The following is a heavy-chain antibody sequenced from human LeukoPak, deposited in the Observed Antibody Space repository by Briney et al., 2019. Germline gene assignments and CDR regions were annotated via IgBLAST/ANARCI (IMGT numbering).Heavy chain of an antibody. CDR1: GYTFTGYY. D-gene: IGHD2-2*01. CDR2: INPNSGGT. V-gene: IGHV1-2*02. Sequence: ASVKVSCKASGYTFTGYYMHWVRQAPGQGLEWMGWINPNSGGTNYAQKFQGRVTMTRDTSISTAYMELSRLRSDDTAVYYCARAAGYCSSTSCYFGDYYYYGMDVWGQGTTVTVSS. J-gene: IGHJ6*02. CDR3: ARAAGYCSSTSCYFGDYYYYGMDV.